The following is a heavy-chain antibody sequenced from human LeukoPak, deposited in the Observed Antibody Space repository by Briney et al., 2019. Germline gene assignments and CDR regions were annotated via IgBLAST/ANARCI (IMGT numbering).Heavy chain of an antibody. V-gene: IGHV3-48*03. CDR2: ISSSGSTI. CDR1: GLTFSSYE. J-gene: IGHJ4*02. CDR3: TRDLAVAGNM. Sequence: GGSLRLSCAASGLTFSSYEMNWVRQAPGRGLEWVSYISSSGSTIYYADSVKGRFTISRDNAKNSLYLQMNSLRAEDTAVYYCTRDLAVAGNMWGQGTLVTVSS. D-gene: IGHD6-19*01.